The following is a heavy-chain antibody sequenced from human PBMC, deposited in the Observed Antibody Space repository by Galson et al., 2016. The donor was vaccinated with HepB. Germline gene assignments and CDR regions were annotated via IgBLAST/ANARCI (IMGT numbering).Heavy chain of an antibody. CDR2: DSMDGRRK. Sequence: SLRLSCAASGFTFSGYGMHWVRQAPGKGLEWLAADSMDGRRKFYADSVKGRFTISRDNSNNMLFLQTSSLRTDDTAIYYCARRHEYCPPVGCSVDYWGQGTLVSVSS. CDR3: ARRHEYCPPVGCSVDY. CDR1: GFTFSGYG. V-gene: IGHV3-30*03. J-gene: IGHJ4*02. D-gene: IGHD2/OR15-2a*01.